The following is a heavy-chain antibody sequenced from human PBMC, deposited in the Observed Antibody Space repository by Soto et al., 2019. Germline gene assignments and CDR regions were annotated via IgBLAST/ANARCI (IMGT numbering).Heavy chain of an antibody. CDR1: GGSISSSSYY. CDR3: ARHVSMVRGVIIGY. CDR2: IYYSGST. J-gene: IGHJ4*02. V-gene: IGHV4-39*01. D-gene: IGHD3-10*01. Sequence: SETLSLTCTVSGGSISSSSYYWGWIRQPPGKGLEWIGSIYYSGSTYYNPSLKSRVTISVDTSKNQFSLKLSSVTAADTAVYYCARHVSMVRGVIIGYWGQGTLVTVSS.